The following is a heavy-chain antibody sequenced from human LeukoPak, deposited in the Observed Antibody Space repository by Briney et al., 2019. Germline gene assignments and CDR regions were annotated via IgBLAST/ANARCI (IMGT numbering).Heavy chain of an antibody. CDR1: GFTFSSYG. CDR2: ISGSGGST. J-gene: IGHJ4*02. CDR3: ARGLGSYFDY. D-gene: IGHD6-19*01. Sequence: GGTLRLSCAASGFTFSSYGMSWVRQAPGRGLEWVSAISGSGGSTYYADSVKGRFTISRDNSKNTLYLQMNSLRAEDTAVYYCARGLGSYFDYWGQGTLVTVSS. V-gene: IGHV3-23*01.